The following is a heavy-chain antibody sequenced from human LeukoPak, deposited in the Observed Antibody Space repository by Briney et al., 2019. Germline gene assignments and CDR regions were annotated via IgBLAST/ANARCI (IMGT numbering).Heavy chain of an antibody. V-gene: IGHV4-39*07. CDR1: GGSISSSSYY. Sequence: SETLSLTCTVSGGSISSSSYYWGWIRQPPGKGLEWIVSIYYSGSTYYNPSLKSRVTISVDTSKNQFSLKLSSVTAADTAVYYCARAILTGPFDYWGQGTLVTVSS. CDR3: ARAILTGPFDY. J-gene: IGHJ4*02. CDR2: IYYSGST. D-gene: IGHD3-9*01.